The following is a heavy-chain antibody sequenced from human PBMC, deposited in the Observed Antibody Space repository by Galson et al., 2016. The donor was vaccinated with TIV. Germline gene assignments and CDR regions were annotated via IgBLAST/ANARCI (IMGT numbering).Heavy chain of an antibody. V-gene: IGHV3-30-3*01. CDR1: GFTFNSYP. Sequence: ASGFTFNSYPMNWVRQAPGKGLEWVAVISYDGSNHADSVKGRFTISRDKSKNTLFLQMNSLRPEDTAVYYCARTLTSYYFDYWGQGTLVTVSS. CDR2: ISYDGSN. J-gene: IGHJ4*02. CDR3: ARTLTSYYFDY. D-gene: IGHD1-20*01.